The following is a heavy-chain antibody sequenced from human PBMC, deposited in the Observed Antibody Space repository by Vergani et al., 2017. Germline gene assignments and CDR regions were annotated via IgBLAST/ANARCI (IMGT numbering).Heavy chain of an antibody. CDR3: ARGVLRYVDWLPDAFDI. V-gene: IGHV4-30-2*01. CDR2: IYHSGST. J-gene: IGHJ3*02. Sequence: QLQLQESGSGLVKPSQTLSLTCAVSGGSISSGGYSWSWIRQPPGKGLEWIGYIYHSGSTYYNPSLKSRVTISVDRSKNQFSLKLSAVTAADTAVYYCARGVLRYVDWLPDAFDIWGQGTMVTVSS. D-gene: IGHD3-9*01. CDR1: GGSISSGGYS.